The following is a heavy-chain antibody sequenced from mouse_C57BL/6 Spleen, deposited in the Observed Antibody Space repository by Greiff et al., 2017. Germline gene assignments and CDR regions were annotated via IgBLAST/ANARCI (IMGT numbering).Heavy chain of an antibody. D-gene: IGHD1-1*01. CDR3: TRWTGSSSYYYAMDY. Sequence: QVQLKESGAELVRPGASVTLSCKASGYTFTDYEMHWVKQTPVHGLEWIGAIDPETGGTAYNQKFKGKAILTADKSSSTAYMELRSLTSEDSAVYYCTRWTGSSSYYYAMDYWGQGTSVTVSS. V-gene: IGHV1-15*01. CDR1: GYTFTDYE. CDR2: IDPETGGT. J-gene: IGHJ4*01.